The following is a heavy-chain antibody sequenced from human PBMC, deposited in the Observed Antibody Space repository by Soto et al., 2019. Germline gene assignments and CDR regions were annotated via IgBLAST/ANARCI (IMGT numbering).Heavy chain of an antibody. CDR2: INADNGNT. J-gene: IGHJ4*02. Sequence: ASVKVSCKASGYTFSSYAMHWVRQAPRQRLEWMGWINADNGNTNYSQKFQGRVTITRDTSTSTAYMELRSLRSDDTAVYYCARDSPPYFYCSSTSCYMVIGYWGQGTLVTVSS. CDR3: ARDSPPYFYCSSTSCYMVIGY. CDR1: GYTFSSYA. V-gene: IGHV1-3*01. D-gene: IGHD2-2*02.